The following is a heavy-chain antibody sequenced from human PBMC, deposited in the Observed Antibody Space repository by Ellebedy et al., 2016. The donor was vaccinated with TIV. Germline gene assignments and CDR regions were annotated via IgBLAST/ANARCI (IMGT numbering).Heavy chain of an antibody. CDR1: GFTFSSYW. D-gene: IGHD5-18*01. J-gene: IGHJ4*02. CDR3: ARWWRYSAPLDWVYDY. Sequence: GESLKISXAASGFTFSSYWMSWVRQAPGKGLEWVANIKQDGSEKYYVDSVKGRFTISRDNAKNSLYLQMNSLRAEDTAVYYCARWWRYSAPLDWVYDYWGQGTLVTVSS. CDR2: IKQDGSEK. V-gene: IGHV3-7*01.